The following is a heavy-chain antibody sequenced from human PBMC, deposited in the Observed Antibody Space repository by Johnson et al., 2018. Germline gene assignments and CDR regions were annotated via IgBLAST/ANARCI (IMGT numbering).Heavy chain of an antibody. Sequence: VQLVESGGGLVQPGGSLRLSCAASGFTFSSYDMHWIRPDTGKGLEWVSAIGTAGDTYYPGSVKGRFTISRENAKTSLYLQMNSLRAEDTAVYYCARDTVLGVGGDYYYYMDVWGKGTTVTVSS. CDR1: GFTFSSYD. D-gene: IGHD3-3*01. J-gene: IGHJ6*03. V-gene: IGHV3-13*01. CDR3: ARDTVLGVGGDYYYYMDV. CDR2: IGTAGDT.